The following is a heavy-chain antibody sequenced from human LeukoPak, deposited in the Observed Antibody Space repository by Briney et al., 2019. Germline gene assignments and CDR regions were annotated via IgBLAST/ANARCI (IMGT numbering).Heavy chain of an antibody. CDR1: GYTFTSYD. V-gene: IGHV1-8*01. D-gene: IGHD2-2*02. CDR2: MNPNSGNT. Sequence: ASVKVSCKASGYTFTSYDINWVRQATGQGLEWMGWMNPNSGNTGYAQKFQGRVTMARNTSISTAYMELSSLRSEDTAVYYCARGDCSSTSCYIPWFDPWGQGTLVTVSS. J-gene: IGHJ5*02. CDR3: ARGDCSSTSCYIPWFDP.